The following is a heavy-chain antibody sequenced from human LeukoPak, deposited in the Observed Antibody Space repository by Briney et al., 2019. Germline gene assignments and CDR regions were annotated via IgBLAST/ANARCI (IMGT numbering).Heavy chain of an antibody. CDR1: GFTFSSHC. V-gene: IGHV3-7*01. Sequence: PGGSLRLSCAASGFTFSSHCMNWARQAPGKGLEWVANIKQDGSEKYYVDSVKGRFTISRDNAKNSLYLQVNSLRAEDTAVYYCARNQRRLDYWGQGTLVTVSS. D-gene: IGHD1-14*01. CDR2: IKQDGSEK. CDR3: ARNQRRLDY. J-gene: IGHJ4*02.